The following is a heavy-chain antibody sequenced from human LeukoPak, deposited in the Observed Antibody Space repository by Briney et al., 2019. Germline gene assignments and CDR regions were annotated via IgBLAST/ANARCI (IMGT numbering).Heavy chain of an antibody. J-gene: IGHJ4*02. D-gene: IGHD3-22*01. Sequence: SETLSLTCTVSGGSISSSSYYWGWIRQPPGKGLEWIVSICYSGRTYYNPSLKSRVTISVDTSKNQFSLKLSSVTAADTALYYCARDPYYYDSSGYQRWGQGTLVTVSS. CDR3: ARDPYYYDSSGYQR. V-gene: IGHV4-39*07. CDR2: ICYSGRT. CDR1: GGSISSSSYY.